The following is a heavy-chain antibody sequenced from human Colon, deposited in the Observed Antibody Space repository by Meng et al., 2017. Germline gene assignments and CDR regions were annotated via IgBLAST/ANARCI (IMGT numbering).Heavy chain of an antibody. CDR1: GFNFSDYY. CDR2: ISSSGDAI. CDR3: VKSRTTEITKYYFDH. J-gene: IGHJ4*02. Sequence: GSLKISCAASGFNFSDYYMTWIRQAPGKGLEWLSYISSSGDAIYYADSVKGRFTMSRDNAKNTLYLQMNSLRDEDTAIYYCVKSRTTEITKYYFDHWGQGTLVTVSS. V-gene: IGHV3-11*01. D-gene: IGHD4-17*01.